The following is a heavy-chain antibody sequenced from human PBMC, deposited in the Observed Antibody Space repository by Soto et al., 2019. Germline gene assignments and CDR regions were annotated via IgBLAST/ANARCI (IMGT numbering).Heavy chain of an antibody. V-gene: IGHV3-21*01. CDR1: GFTFSSYS. Sequence: GGSLRLSCAASGFTFSSYSMNWVRQAPGKGLEWVSSISSSSSYIYYADSVKGRFTISRDNAKNSLYLQMNSLRAEDTAVYYCARDTRIVVATTGACDIWGQGTMVTVSS. CDR3: ARDTRIVVATTGACDI. J-gene: IGHJ3*02. D-gene: IGHD1-26*01. CDR2: ISSSSSYI.